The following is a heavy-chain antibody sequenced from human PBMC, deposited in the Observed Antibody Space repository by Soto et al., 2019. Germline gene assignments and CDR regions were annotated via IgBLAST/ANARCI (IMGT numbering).Heavy chain of an antibody. V-gene: IGHV3-7*01. CDR1: GFTFNTYW. CDR3: ARAASSSWPY. J-gene: IGHJ4*02. CDR2: INEDGSQK. D-gene: IGHD6-13*01. Sequence: EVHLVESGGGLVQPGGSLRLSCAASGFTFNTYWMTWVRQAPGKGLEWVANINEDGSQKYYVDSVKGRFTISRDNAKNSLHLQMNILRDEDTAVYYCARAASSSWPYWGQGTLVTVSS.